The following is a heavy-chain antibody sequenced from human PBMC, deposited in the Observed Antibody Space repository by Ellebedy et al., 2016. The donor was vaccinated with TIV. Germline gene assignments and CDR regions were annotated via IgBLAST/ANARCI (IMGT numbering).Heavy chain of an antibody. CDR3: ARRFDIVTVSYPRGYYGLDI. V-gene: IGHV1-3*01. CDR2: INAGIGNT. Sequence: AASVKVSCKASGYTFTTYAIHWVRQAPEPRPAWMGWINAGIGNTKYSDNFQGRVTITTDTSASTAYMELSSRRSEDTAVYYCARRFDIVTVSYPRGYYGLDIWGQGTTVTVSS. D-gene: IGHD3-9*01. CDR1: GYTFTTYA. J-gene: IGHJ6*02.